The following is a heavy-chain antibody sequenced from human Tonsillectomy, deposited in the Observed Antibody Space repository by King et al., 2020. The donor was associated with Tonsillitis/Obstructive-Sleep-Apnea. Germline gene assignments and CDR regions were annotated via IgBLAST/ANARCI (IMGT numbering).Heavy chain of an antibody. CDR1: GGSFSGYY. Sequence: VQLQQWGAGLLKPSETLSLTCAVYGGSFSGYYWSWIRQPPGKGLEWIGEINHSGSTNYNPSLKSRVTISVDTSKNQFSLKLSSVTAADTAVYYCARVVAAAGYTPDYYYYMDVWGKGTTVTVSS. CDR2: INHSGST. CDR3: ARVVAAAGYTPDYYYYMDV. V-gene: IGHV4-34*01. D-gene: IGHD6-13*01. J-gene: IGHJ6*03.